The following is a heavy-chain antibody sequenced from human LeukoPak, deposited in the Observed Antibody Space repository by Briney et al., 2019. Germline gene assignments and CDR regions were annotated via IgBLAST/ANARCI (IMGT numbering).Heavy chain of an antibody. CDR2: INQDGSEK. V-gene: IGHV3-7*03. D-gene: IGHD2/OR15-2a*01. J-gene: IGHJ4*02. CDR1: GFVFTNYW. CDR3: AKGRDFLDY. Sequence: GGSLRLSCAASGFVFTNYWMSWIRQAPGKGLEWVANINQDGSEKHYVDSVKGRFTVSRDNARNSLFLQMNSLRAEDTAVYYCAKGRDFLDYWGQGTLVTVSS.